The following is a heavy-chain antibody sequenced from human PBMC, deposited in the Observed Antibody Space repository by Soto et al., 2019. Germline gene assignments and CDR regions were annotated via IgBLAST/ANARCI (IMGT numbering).Heavy chain of an antibody. CDR3: AKDLTIRVAGTLDY. CDR2: ISGSGGST. D-gene: IGHD6-19*01. Sequence: PGGSLRLSCAASGFTFSSYAMSWVRQAPGKGLEWVSAISGSGGSTYYADSVKGRFTISRDNSKNTLYLQMNSLRAEDTAVYYCAKDLTIRVAGTLDYWGQGTLVTVSS. J-gene: IGHJ4*02. CDR1: GFTFSSYA. V-gene: IGHV3-23*01.